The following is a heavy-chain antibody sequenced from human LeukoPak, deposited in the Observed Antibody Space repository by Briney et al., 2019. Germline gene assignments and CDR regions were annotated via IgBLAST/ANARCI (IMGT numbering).Heavy chain of an antibody. V-gene: IGHV3-66*01. CDR3: ARDVDTAMAQDY. CDR1: GFTVSSNY. CDR2: IYSGGST. D-gene: IGHD5-18*01. J-gene: IGHJ4*02. Sequence: GGSLRLSCAASGFTVSSNYMSWVRQAPGKGLEWVSVIYSGGSTYYADSVKGRFTISRDNSKNTLYLQMNSLGAEDTAVYYCARDVDTAMAQDYWGQGTLVTVSS.